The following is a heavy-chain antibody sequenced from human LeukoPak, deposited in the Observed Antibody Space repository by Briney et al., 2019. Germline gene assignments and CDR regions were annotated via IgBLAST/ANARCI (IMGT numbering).Heavy chain of an antibody. CDR1: GFTVSSNY. V-gene: IGHV3-53*01. J-gene: IGHJ4*02. CDR3: ARDRSDGGNAHFDY. CDR2: IYSGGST. D-gene: IGHD4-23*01. Sequence: PGGSLRLSCAAPGFTVSSNYMSWVRQAPGKGLEWVSVIYSGGSTYYADSVKGRFTISRDNSKNTLYLQMNSLRAEDTAVYYCARDRSDGGNAHFDYWGQGTLVTVSS.